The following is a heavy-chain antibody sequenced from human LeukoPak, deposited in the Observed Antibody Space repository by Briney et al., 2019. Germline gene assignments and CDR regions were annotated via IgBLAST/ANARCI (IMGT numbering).Heavy chain of an antibody. CDR1: GFTFSDYY. D-gene: IGHD6-19*01. CDR3: ARDQTGITVAATGWFDP. V-gene: IGHV3-11*04. J-gene: IGHJ5*02. Sequence: PGGSLRLSCAASGFTFSDYYMSWLRQAPGRGREGVSYISNSGTTRYYADSVKGRFTISRDNAKNSLYLQMNSLRAEDTAVYYCARDQTGITVAATGWFDPWGQGTLVTVSS. CDR2: ISNSGTTR.